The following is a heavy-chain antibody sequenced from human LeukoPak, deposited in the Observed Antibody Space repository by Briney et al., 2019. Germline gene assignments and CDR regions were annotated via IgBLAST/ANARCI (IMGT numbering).Heavy chain of an antibody. CDR1: GFTFSSYA. J-gene: IGHJ4*02. D-gene: IGHD6-19*01. CDR3: ARHRLRYSSGWYYFDY. V-gene: IGHV3-30-3*01. CDR2: ISYDGGNM. Sequence: PGGSLRLSCAASGFTFSSYALHWVRQAPGKGLEWVAVISYDGGNMSYADSVKGRFTISRDNSKNTLYLQINSLRAEDTAVYYCARHRLRYSSGWYYFDYWGQGTLATVSS.